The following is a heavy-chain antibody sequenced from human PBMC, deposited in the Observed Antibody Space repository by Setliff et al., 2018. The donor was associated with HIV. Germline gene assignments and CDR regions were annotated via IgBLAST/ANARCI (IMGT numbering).Heavy chain of an antibody. CDR1: GGSFSGYY. CDR2: INHSGST. CDR3: ARWQWLANWFDP. J-gene: IGHJ5*02. D-gene: IGHD6-19*01. V-gene: IGHV4-34*01. Sequence: SETLSLTCAVYGGSFSGYYWSWIRQPPGKGLEWIGEINHSGSTNYNPSLKSRVTISVDTSKNQFSLKLSSVTAADTAVYYCARWQWLANWFDPWGQGTLVTVSS.